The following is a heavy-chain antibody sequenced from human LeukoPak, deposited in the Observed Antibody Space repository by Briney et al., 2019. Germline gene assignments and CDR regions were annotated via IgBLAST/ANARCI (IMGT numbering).Heavy chain of an antibody. CDR1: GGTFSSYA. CDR3: ASEPKYNWNDGYYMDV. J-gene: IGHJ6*03. Sequence: SVEVSCKASGGTFSSYAISWVRQAPGQGLEWMGGIIPIFGTANYAQKFQGRVTITTDESTSTAYMELSSLRSEDTAVYYCASEPKYNWNDGYYMDVWGKGTTVTVSS. D-gene: IGHD1-20*01. CDR2: IIPIFGTA. V-gene: IGHV1-69*05.